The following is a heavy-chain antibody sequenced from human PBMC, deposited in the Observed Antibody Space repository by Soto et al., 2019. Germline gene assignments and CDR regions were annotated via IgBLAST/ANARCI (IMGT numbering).Heavy chain of an antibody. J-gene: IGHJ4*02. CDR1: GYTFTSYA. D-gene: IGHD6-13*01. V-gene: IGHV1-3*01. CDR3: ARGDSSRWYSLDY. CDR2: INAGNGNT. Sequence: QVQLVQSGAEVKKPGASVKVSCKASGYTFTSYAMHWVRQAPGQRLEWMGWINAGNGNTKYSQKFQGRVTITRDTSGSTAYMELSSLRSEDTAVYYCARGDSSRWYSLDYWGQGTLVTVSS.